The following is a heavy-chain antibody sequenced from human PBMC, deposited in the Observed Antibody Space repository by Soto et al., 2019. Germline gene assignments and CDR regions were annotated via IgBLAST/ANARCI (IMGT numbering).Heavy chain of an antibody. D-gene: IGHD3-10*01. CDR2: IFTRDPET. Sequence: GESLKISCKGPGHLFNNHWIGWVRQTPGKGLEWMGLIFTRDPETKTSPSFQGHVSFSVDNSSNAVYLQWTSLKTTDTGIYFCARGYFDSGHGYDLWGQGTLVTVSS. CDR1: GHLFNNHW. V-gene: IGHV5-51*01. J-gene: IGHJ5*02. CDR3: ARGYFDSGHGYDL.